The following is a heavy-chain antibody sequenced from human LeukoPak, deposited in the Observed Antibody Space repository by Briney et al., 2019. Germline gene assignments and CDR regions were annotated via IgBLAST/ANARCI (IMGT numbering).Heavy chain of an antibody. D-gene: IGHD3-3*01. CDR2: IKPSDGSI. V-gene: IGHV1-46*01. CDR3: AREGVDDSYGMDV. CDR1: GNTFTSNY. Sequence: GASVKVSCKASGNTFTSNYLHWVRQGPGRGLEWMATIKPSDGSILYAQKFQGRITVTRDTSTSTVYMELSSLRSEDTAVYYCAREGVDDSYGMDVWGQGTTVTVFS. J-gene: IGHJ6*02.